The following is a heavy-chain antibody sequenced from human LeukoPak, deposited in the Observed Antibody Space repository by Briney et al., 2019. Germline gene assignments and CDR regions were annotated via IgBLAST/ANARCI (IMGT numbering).Heavy chain of an antibody. CDR2: INSDGSST. CDR1: GFTFSSYW. V-gene: IGHV3-74*01. Sequence: LAGGSLRLSCAASGFTFSSYWMHWVRQAPGKGLVWVSRINSDGSSTSYADSVKGRFTISRDNSKNTLYLQMNSLRAEDTAVYYCARAPYGSWYAYFDYWGQGTLVTVSS. J-gene: IGHJ4*02. D-gene: IGHD6-13*01. CDR3: ARAPYGSWYAYFDY.